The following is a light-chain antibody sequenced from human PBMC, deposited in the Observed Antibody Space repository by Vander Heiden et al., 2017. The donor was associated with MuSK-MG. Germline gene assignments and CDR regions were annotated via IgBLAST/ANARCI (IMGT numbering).Light chain of an antibody. Sequence: DIQLTQSPSSVSASVGDRVTITCRASQGISSWLGWYQQKPGKAPKLLIYAASSLQSRVPSRFSGSGSGTDFTLTISSLQPEDIAIYYSQQANSFPLTFGGGTKVEIK. CDR2: AAS. CDR1: QGISSW. J-gene: IGKJ4*01. V-gene: IGKV1-12*01. CDR3: QQANSFPLT.